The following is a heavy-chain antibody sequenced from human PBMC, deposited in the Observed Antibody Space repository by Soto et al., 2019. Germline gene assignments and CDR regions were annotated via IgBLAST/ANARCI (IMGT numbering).Heavy chain of an antibody. V-gene: IGHV1-2*02. CDR1: RYTFTSYY. CDR2: INPNNGYT. J-gene: IGHJ4*02. CDR3: AQAKFDFWSGYWSPSLDF. Sequence: SVKVSCKASRYTFTSYYIHWVRQAPGQGLEWMGWINPNNGYTKYTQKFQGRVTVTRDTSITTAYLELTRLQSDDTAVYYCAQAKFDFWSGYWSPSLDFWGQGPMGTVYS. D-gene: IGHD3-3*01.